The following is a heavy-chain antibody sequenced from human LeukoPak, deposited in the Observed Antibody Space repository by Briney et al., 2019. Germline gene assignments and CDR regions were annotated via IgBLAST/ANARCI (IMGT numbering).Heavy chain of an antibody. D-gene: IGHD6-19*01. J-gene: IGHJ5*02. CDR1: GGSISSYY. V-gene: IGHV4-4*07. Sequence: PSETLSLTCTFSGGSISSYYWSWIRQPAGKGLEWIGRIHTSGSTNYNSSLKSRVTMSVDTSKNQFSLKLSSVTAADTAVYYCARARQWLPNNWFDPWGQGTLVTVSS. CDR2: IHTSGST. CDR3: ARARQWLPNNWFDP.